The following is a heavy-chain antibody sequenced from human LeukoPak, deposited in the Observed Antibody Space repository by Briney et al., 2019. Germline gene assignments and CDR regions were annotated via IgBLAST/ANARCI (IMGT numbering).Heavy chain of an antibody. CDR2: ISHSGST. D-gene: IGHD6-19*01. V-gene: IGHV4-38-2*01. J-gene: IGHJ4*02. Sequence: SETLSLTCPVSGYSLSSGYYWGWIRQAPGKGVEWIGSISHSGSTYYNPSLKSRATISVDPPKNQFSLKVSSVPAADTAVYYCARHKNSGQRLPYYWGQGTLVTVSS. CDR1: GYSLSSGYY. CDR3: ARHKNSGQRLPYY.